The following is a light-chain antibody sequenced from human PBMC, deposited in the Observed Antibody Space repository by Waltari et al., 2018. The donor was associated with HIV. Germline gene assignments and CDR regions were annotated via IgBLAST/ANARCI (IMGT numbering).Light chain of an antibody. J-gene: IGKJ4*01. V-gene: IGKV3-11*01. CDR2: DVS. CDR1: QSVSIY. CDR3: QQRSNWPLT. Sequence: EIVLTQSPATLSLSPGERATLSCRASQSVSIYLAWYQQKPGQAPRLLIYDVSNRATGIPARFSGSGSGTDFTLTISSLEPEDLAVYYCQQRSNWPLTFGGGTKVEIK.